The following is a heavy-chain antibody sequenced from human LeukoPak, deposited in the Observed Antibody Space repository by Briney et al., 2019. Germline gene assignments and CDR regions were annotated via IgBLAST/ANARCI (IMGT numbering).Heavy chain of an antibody. J-gene: IGHJ3*01. CDR3: ARDAQWELRAFDV. Sequence: SVKVSCKTTGGRFKSYGFSWVRQAPGQGLEWMGGIIPVFDRPTYAQKFEGRVTITADKSTNTTYMEVSSLTSDDTAVYYCARDAQWELRAFDVWGQGTVVIVSS. CDR1: GGRFKSYG. D-gene: IGHD1-26*01. V-gene: IGHV1-69*06. CDR2: IIPVFDRP.